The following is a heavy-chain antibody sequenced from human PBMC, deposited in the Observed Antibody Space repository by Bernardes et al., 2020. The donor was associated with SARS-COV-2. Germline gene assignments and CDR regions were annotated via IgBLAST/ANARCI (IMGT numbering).Heavy chain of an antibody. V-gene: IGHV4-31*03. CDR1: GGSISSGGYY. Sequence: SETLSLTCTVSGGSISSGGYYWSWIRQHPGQGLEWIGYIYYSGSTYYNPSLKSRVTISVDTSKNQFSLKLSSVTAADTAVYYCARDRGITILGVVIIVAFDIWGQGTMVTVSS. D-gene: IGHD3-3*01. CDR3: ARDRGITILGVVIIVAFDI. J-gene: IGHJ3*02. CDR2: IYYSGST.